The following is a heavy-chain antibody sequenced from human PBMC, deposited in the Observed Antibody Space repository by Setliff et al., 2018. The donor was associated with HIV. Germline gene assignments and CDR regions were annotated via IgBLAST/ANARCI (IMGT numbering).Heavy chain of an antibody. Sequence: SETLSLTCAVSGGSISSSNWWSWVRQPPGKGLEWIGEIYFSGHTNYSPSLKSRITISVDTSKNQFSLKVNSVTAADTAVYYCARYYDILTGYYTLGFDYWGQGTLVTVSS. D-gene: IGHD3-9*01. CDR1: GGSISSSNW. V-gene: IGHV4-4*02. CDR3: ARYYDILTGYYTLGFDY. J-gene: IGHJ4*02. CDR2: IYFSGHT.